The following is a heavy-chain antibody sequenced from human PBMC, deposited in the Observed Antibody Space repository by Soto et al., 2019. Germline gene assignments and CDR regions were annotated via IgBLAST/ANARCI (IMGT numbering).Heavy chain of an antibody. D-gene: IGHD2-15*01. Sequence: SETLSLTCTVSGGSISSGDYYWSWIRQHPGKGLEWIGYIYYSGSTYYNPSLKSRVTISVDTSKDQFSLKLSSVTAADTAVYYCARVGFDLLLYWFDPWGQGTLVTVSS. CDR1: GGSISSGDYY. CDR2: IYYSGST. CDR3: ARVGFDLLLYWFDP. V-gene: IGHV4-30-4*01. J-gene: IGHJ5*02.